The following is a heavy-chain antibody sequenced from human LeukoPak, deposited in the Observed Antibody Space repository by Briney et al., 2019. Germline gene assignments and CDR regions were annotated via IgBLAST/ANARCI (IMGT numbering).Heavy chain of an antibody. CDR3: ARDHGGDYGLGY. D-gene: IGHD4-17*01. Sequence: KSGGSLRLSCAASGLTFSTYTMNWVRQAPGKGLEWVSSISSSSSYLYYADSVKGRFTISRANAKNSLYLEMNSLRAEDTAVYYCARDHGGDYGLGYWGQGTLVTVSS. J-gene: IGHJ4*02. CDR2: ISSSSSYL. V-gene: IGHV3-21*01. CDR1: GLTFSTYT.